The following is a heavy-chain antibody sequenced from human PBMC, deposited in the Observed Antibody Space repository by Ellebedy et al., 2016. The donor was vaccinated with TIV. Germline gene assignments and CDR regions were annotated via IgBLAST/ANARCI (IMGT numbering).Heavy chain of an antibody. D-gene: IGHD3-10*01. CDR2: VNYSGNL. CDR3: ARYYGSGSYLSSNNWFDP. V-gene: IGHV4-39*07. Sequence: SETLSLTXTVSGGSVSSRTDFWAWIRQPPGKGLEWIGSVNYSGNLHYNPSLRSRVTISVDTSKNQFSLKLSSVTAADTAVYYCARYYGSGSYLSSNNWFDPWGQGTLVTVSS. J-gene: IGHJ5*02. CDR1: GGSVSSRTDF.